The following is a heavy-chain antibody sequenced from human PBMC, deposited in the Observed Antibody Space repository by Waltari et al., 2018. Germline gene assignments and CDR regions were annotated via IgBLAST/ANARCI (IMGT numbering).Heavy chain of an antibody. Sequence: EVQLVESGGVVVQPGGSLRLSCAASGFTFDDYTMLWVRQASGQGLEWVSLISWDGGSTYYADSVKGRFTISRDNSKNSLYLQMNSLRTEDTALYYCAKGWADSSSWWEGDYYYGMDVWGQGTTVTVSS. D-gene: IGHD6-13*01. V-gene: IGHV3-43*01. CDR1: GFTFDDYT. J-gene: IGHJ6*02. CDR2: ISWDGGST. CDR3: AKGWADSSSWWEGDYYYGMDV.